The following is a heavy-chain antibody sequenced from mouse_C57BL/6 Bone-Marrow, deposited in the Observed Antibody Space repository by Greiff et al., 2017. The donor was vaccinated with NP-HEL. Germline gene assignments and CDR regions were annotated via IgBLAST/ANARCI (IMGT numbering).Heavy chain of an antibody. D-gene: IGHD2-5*01. J-gene: IGHJ2*01. V-gene: IGHV5-6*01. CDR3: AKHYYSNAFDY. Sequence: EVQVVESGGDLVKPGGSLKLSCAASGFTFSSYGMSWVRQTPAKRLEWVATISSGGSYTNYPDSVKGRFTITRDKAKNTLYMQMRSLTSEDTAMYDCAKHYYSNAFDYWGQGTTLTVSS. CDR2: ISSGGSYT. CDR1: GFTFSSYG.